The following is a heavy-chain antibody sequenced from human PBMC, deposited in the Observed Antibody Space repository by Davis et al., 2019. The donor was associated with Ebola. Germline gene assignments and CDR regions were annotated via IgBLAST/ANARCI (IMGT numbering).Heavy chain of an antibody. Sequence: MPSETLSLTCAVYGGSFTNYYWSWIRQPPGKGLEWIGEIYHSGRANYNLSLKSRVTLSVDTSMNQFSLELTSVTAADTAVYYCARGTDGMDVWGKGTTVTVSS. CDR1: GGSFTNYY. CDR2: IYHSGRA. V-gene: IGHV4-34*01. J-gene: IGHJ6*04. CDR3: ARGTDGMDV.